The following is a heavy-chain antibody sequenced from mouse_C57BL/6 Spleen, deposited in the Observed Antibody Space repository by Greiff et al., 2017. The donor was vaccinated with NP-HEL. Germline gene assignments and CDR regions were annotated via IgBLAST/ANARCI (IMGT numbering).Heavy chain of an antibody. V-gene: IGHV1-54*01. CDR2: INPGSGGT. D-gene: IGHD2-2*01. CDR3: ARSGYGYDAY. CDR1: GYAFTNYL. Sequence: VQLKQSGAELVRPGTSVKVSCKASGYAFTNYLIEWVKQRPGQGLEWIGVINPGSGGTNYNEKFKGKATLTADKSSSTAYMQLSSLTSEDSAVYFCARSGYGYDAYWGQGTLVTVSA. J-gene: IGHJ3*01.